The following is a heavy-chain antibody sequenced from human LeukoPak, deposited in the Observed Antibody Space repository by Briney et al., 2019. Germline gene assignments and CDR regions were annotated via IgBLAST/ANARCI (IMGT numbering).Heavy chain of an antibody. J-gene: IGHJ4*02. D-gene: IGHD3-22*01. CDR3: ARTTYYYDCSGFPFDY. Sequence: SETLSLTCTVSGGSISSGDYYWSWIRQPPGKGLEWIGYIYYSGSTYYNPSLKSRVTISVDTSKNQFSLKLSSVTAADTAVYYCARTTYYYDCSGFPFDYWGQGTLVTVSS. V-gene: IGHV4-30-4*01. CDR2: IYYSGST. CDR1: GGSISSGDYY.